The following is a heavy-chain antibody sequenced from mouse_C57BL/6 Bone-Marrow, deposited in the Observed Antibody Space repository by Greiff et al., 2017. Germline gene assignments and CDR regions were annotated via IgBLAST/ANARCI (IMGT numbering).Heavy chain of an antibody. CDR3: TTTITSGH. D-gene: IGHD1-1*01. CDR1: GFNIKDDY. J-gene: IGHJ2*01. Sequence: VQLQQSGAELVRPGASVKLSCTASGFNIKDDYMHWVQQRPEQGLEWIGWIDPENGDTEYASKFQGKATITADTSSSTAYLQLSSLTSEYTAVYYCTTTITSGHWGQGTTLTVSA. V-gene: IGHV14-4*01. CDR2: IDPENGDT.